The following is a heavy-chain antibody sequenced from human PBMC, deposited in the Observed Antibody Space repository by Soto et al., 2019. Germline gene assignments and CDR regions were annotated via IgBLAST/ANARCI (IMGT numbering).Heavy chain of an antibody. D-gene: IGHD6-13*01. CDR1: GFTFSSYA. CDR2: ISGSGGST. CDR3: AKGFHPLAAGTPDDY. V-gene: IGHV3-23*01. Sequence: GGSLRLSCAASGFTFSSYAMSWVRQAPGKGLEWVSAISGSGGSTDYADSVKGRFTISRDNSKNTLYLQMNSLRAEDTAVYYCAKGFHPLAAGTPDDYWGQGTLVTVSS. J-gene: IGHJ4*02.